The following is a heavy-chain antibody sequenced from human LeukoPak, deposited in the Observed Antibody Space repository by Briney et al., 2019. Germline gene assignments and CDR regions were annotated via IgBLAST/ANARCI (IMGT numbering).Heavy chain of an antibody. CDR1: GYTFTSFG. Sequence: ASVKVSCKASGYTFTSFGINWVRQATGQGLEWMGWMNPNSGNTGYAQKFQGRVTITRNTSISTAYMELSSLRSEDTAVYYCARVPLGSNHLDYWGQGTLVTVSS. D-gene: IGHD2-15*01. J-gene: IGHJ4*02. CDR2: MNPNSGNT. V-gene: IGHV1-8*03. CDR3: ARVPLGSNHLDY.